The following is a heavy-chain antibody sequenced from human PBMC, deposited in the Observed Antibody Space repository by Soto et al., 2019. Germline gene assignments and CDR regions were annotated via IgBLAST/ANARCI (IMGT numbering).Heavy chain of an antibody. CDR1: CGSISSGGYY. J-gene: IGHJ3*02. D-gene: IGHD2-15*01. CDR3: ARPNLAYCSGGSCYAFDI. V-gene: IGHV4-31*03. CDR2: IYYSGST. Sequence: SETLSLTCTVSCGSISSGGYYWSWIRQHPGKGLEWIGYIYYSGSTYYNPSLKSRVSISVDTSKNQFSLKLSSVTAADTAVYYCARPNLAYCSGGSCYAFDIWGQGTMVTVSS.